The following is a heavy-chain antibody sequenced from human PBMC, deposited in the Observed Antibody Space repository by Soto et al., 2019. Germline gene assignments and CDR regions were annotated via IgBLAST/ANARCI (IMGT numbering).Heavy chain of an antibody. D-gene: IGHD2-15*01. CDR2: IRQDGSEE. J-gene: IGHJ4*02. CDR3: ARNLAASDY. V-gene: IGHV3-7*01. CDR1: GFSFTNYW. Sequence: GGSLRLSCVASGFSFTNYWMHWVRQAPGRGLEWVANIRQDGSEEYYVDSVKGRFTISRDNAKNSLYLQMNSLRAEDTAVYYCARNLAASDYWGQGTLVTVSS.